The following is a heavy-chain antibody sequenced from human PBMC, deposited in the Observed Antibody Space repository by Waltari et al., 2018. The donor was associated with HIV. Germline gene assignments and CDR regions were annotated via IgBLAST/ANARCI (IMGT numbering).Heavy chain of an antibody. D-gene: IGHD5-12*01. V-gene: IGHV4-34*01. CDR1: GEPFDGYY. CDR3: ARRALWLRPVYYFDY. CDR2: INHRRNT. Sequence: QVQLQQWGAGLLKPSETLSLTCAVNGEPFDGYYWSWIRQPPGKRLEWIGEINHRRNTNDSPTLKSRRTMSVDASKNQFSVNLNSVTGADTGVYCCARRALWLRPVYYFDYWGQGALVTVSS. J-gene: IGHJ4*02.